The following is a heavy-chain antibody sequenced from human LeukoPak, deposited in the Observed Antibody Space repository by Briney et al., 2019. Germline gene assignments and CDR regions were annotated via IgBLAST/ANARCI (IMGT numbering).Heavy chain of an antibody. D-gene: IGHD3-22*01. CDR2: IYYSGST. J-gene: IGHJ4*02. CDR3: ARGGLSYDSSGWFDY. Sequence: SETLSLTCTVSGGSISSYYWSWIRQPPGKGLEWIGYIYYSGSTNHSPSLESRVTISVDTSKNQFSLKLNSVTAADTAVYYCARGGLSYDSSGWFDYWGQGTLVTVSS. V-gene: IGHV4-59*01. CDR1: GGSISSYY.